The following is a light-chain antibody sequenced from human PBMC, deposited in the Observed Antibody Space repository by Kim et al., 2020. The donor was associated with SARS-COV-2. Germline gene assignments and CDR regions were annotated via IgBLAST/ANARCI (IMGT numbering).Light chain of an antibody. CDR1: SSDVGGYNY. V-gene: IGLV2-8*01. J-gene: IGLJ3*02. Sequence: QSALTQPPSASGSPGQSVTISCTGTSSDVGGYNYVSWYQQHPGKAPKLMIYEVSKRPSGVPDRFYGSKSGNMASLTVSGLQAEDEADYYCSSYAGSNRGVFGGGTQLTVL. CDR3: SSYAGSNRGV. CDR2: EVS.